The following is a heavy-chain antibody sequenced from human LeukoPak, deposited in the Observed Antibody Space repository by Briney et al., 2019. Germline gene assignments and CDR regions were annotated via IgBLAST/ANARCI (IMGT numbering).Heavy chain of an antibody. CDR1: GYTLTELS. D-gene: IGHD6-19*01. J-gene: IGHJ6*02. CDR3: ATPPAGYSYYYYGMDV. V-gene: IGHV1-24*01. CDR2: FDPEDGET. Sequence: ASVKVSCKVSGYTLTELSMHWVRQAPGKGLEWMGGFDPEDGETIYAQKFQGRVTMTEDTSTDTAYMELSSLRSEDTAVYHCATPPAGYSYYYYGMDVWGQGTTVTVSS.